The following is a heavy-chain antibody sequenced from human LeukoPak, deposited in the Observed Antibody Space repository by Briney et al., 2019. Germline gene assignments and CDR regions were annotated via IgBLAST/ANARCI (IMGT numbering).Heavy chain of an antibody. CDR3: ARDAKSSGWYSYWYFDL. Sequence: ASVKVSCKASGYTFTGYYMHWVRQAPGQGLEWMGWINPNSGGTNYAQKLQGRVTMTTDTSTSTAYMELRSLRSDDTAVYYCARDAKSSGWYSYWYFDLWGRGTLVTVSS. CDR2: INPNSGGT. CDR1: GYTFTGYY. V-gene: IGHV1-2*02. J-gene: IGHJ2*01. D-gene: IGHD6-19*01.